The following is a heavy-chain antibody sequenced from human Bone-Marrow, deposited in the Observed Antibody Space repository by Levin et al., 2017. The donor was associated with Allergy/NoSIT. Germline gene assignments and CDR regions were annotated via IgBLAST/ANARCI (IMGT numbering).Heavy chain of an antibody. CDR1: GLIINTNY. Sequence: GESLKISCAASGLIINTNYMNWVRQAPGKRLEWVSVTYNDGTTYYGESVKGRFTISRDNSKNTLDLLMNTLGVDDSAVYYCARGRGYTPYVFDVWGQGTMVTVSS. D-gene: IGHD3-10*01. V-gene: IGHV3-53*01. CDR3: ARGRGYTPYVFDV. CDR2: TYNDGTT. J-gene: IGHJ3*01.